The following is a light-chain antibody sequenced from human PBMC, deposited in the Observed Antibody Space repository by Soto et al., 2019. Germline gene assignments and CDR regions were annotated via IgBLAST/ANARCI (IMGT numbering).Light chain of an antibody. CDR2: GAS. V-gene: IGKV3-20*01. J-gene: IGKJ4*01. CDR3: QQYGISPLT. CDR1: QSVRTK. Sequence: EIVMTQSPATLSVSPGERATLSCRASQSVRTKLAWYQQKPGQAPRLLIYGASSRATGIPDRFSGSGSGTDFTLTISRLEPEDFAVYYCQQYGISPLTFGGGTKVDNK.